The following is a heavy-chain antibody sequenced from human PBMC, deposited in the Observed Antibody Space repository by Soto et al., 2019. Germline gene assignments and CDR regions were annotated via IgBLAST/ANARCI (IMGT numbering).Heavy chain of an antibody. J-gene: IGHJ3*02. D-gene: IGHD2-2*01. CDR2: ISSNGGST. CDR1: GFTFSSYA. V-gene: IGHV3-64*01. Sequence: GGSLRLSCAASGFTFSSYAMHWVRQAPGKGLEYVSAISSNGGSTYYANSVKGRFTISRDNSKNTLYLQMGSLRAEDMAVYYCAWARPIVVVPAATLFDAFDIWGQGTMVTV. CDR3: AWARPIVVVPAATLFDAFDI.